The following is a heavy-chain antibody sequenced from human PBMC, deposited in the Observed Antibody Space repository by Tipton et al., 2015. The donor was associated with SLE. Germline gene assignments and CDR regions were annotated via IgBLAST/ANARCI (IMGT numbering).Heavy chain of an antibody. CDR3: ARDGPDTSGYYLDY. J-gene: IGHJ4*02. D-gene: IGHD3-22*01. Sequence: TLSLTCTVSGVSISTGGHYWSWIRQLPGKGLEWIGYIYNTGNTYYNPSLKSRVTMSVDTSKNQFSLRVTSVTAADPAVYYCARDGPDTSGYYLDYWGQGILVTVSS. CDR2: IYNTGNT. CDR1: GVSISTGGHY. V-gene: IGHV4-31*03.